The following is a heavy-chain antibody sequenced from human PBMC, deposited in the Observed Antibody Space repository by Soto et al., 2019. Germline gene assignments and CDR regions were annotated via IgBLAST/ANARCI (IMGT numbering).Heavy chain of an antibody. Sequence: ASVKVSCKASGYTFTSYGISWVRQAPGQGLEWMGWISAYNGNTNYAQKLQGRVTMTTDTSTSTAYMELRSLRSDDTAVYYCARDVYYDFWSGYYSGYYYGMDGWGQGTTVTVSS. CDR1: GYTFTSYG. CDR3: ARDVYYDFWSGYYSGYYYGMDG. J-gene: IGHJ6*02. CDR2: ISAYNGNT. V-gene: IGHV1-18*04. D-gene: IGHD3-3*01.